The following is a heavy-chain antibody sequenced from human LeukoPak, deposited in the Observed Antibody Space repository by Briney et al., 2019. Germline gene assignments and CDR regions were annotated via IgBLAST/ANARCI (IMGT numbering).Heavy chain of an antibody. Sequence: GGSLRLSCAACGFTFSSYGMHWVRQAPGKGLEWVAFIRYDGSNKYYADSVRGRFTISGDNSKNTLYLQMNSLRTEDTAVYYCAKDQAPQDIVVVPAYWGQGTLVTVSS. CDR3: AKDQAPQDIVVVPAY. D-gene: IGHD2-2*01. CDR1: GFTFSSYG. V-gene: IGHV3-30*02. J-gene: IGHJ4*02. CDR2: IRYDGSNK.